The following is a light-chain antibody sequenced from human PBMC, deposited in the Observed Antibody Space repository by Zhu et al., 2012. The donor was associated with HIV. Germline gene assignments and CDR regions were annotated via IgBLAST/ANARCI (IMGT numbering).Light chain of an antibody. Sequence: EIELTQSPDILSLSPGERATLSCGASQTITANYLAWYQQKPGHAPRLLIYDTSRRATGVPDRFTGSGSGTEFSLTISRLEPEDFAVYYCQHETFGQGTKVDIK. CDR2: DTS. J-gene: IGKJ1*01. CDR1: QTITANY. V-gene: IGKV3D-20*02. CDR3: QHET.